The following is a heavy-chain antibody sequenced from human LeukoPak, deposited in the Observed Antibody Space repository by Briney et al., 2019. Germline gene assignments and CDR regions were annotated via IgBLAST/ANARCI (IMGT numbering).Heavy chain of an antibody. J-gene: IGHJ4*02. CDR3: ARQPRRAYCGGDCYFDY. D-gene: IGHD2-21*02. CDR1: GGSISSYY. V-gene: IGHV4-59*08. CDR2: IYYSGST. Sequence: SETLSLTCTVSGGSISSYYWSWIRQPPGKGLEWIGYIYYSGSTNYNPSLKSRVTISVDTSKNQFSLKLSSVTAADTAVYYCARQPRRAYCGGDCYFDYWGQGALVTVPS.